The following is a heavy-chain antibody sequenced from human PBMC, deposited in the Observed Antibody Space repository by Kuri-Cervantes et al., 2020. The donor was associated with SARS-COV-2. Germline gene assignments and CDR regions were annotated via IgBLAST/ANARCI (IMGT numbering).Heavy chain of an antibody. CDR1: GGSINSSSFY. CDR3: ARVHDSSGYKSLDI. Sequence: SETLSLTCSVSGGSINSSSFYWGWIRQPPGKGLEWIGMIYYSGSPYYNPSLKSRVTISVGTPENLYSLKVNSVTAADTAVYYCARVHDSSGYKSLDIWGQGTMVTVSS. V-gene: IGHV4-39*07. J-gene: IGHJ3*02. D-gene: IGHD3-22*01. CDR2: IYYSGSP.